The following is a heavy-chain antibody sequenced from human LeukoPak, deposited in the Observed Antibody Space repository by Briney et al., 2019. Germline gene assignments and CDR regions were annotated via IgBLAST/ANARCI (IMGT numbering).Heavy chain of an antibody. Sequence: SETLSLTCTVSGYSISSGYYWGWIRQPPGKGLEWIGSIYHSGSTYYNPSLKSRVTISVDTSKNQFSLKLSSVTAADTAVYYCAREGATYYYDSRGYPPAGYWGQGTLVTVSS. V-gene: IGHV4-38-2*02. J-gene: IGHJ4*02. D-gene: IGHD3-22*01. CDR3: AREGATYYYDSRGYPPAGY. CDR1: GYSISSGYY. CDR2: IYHSGST.